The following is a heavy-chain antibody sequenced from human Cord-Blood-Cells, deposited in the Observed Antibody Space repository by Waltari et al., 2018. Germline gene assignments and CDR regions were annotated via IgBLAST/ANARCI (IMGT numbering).Heavy chain of an antibody. CDR1: GFTFTSSA. V-gene: IGHV1-58*01. D-gene: IGHD3-3*01. CDR2: IVVGSGNT. J-gene: IGHJ4*02. CDR3: AAVPLRFLEWLRDY. Sequence: QMQLVQSGPEVKKPGTSVQVSCKASGFTFTSSAVQWVRQARGQRLEWIGWIVVGSGNTNYAQKFQERVTITRDMSTSTAYMELSSLRSEDTAVYYCAAVPLRFLEWLRDYWGQGTLVTVSS.